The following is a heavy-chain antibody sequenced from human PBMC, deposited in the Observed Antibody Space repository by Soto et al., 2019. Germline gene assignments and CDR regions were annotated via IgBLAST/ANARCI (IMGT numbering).Heavy chain of an antibody. Sequence: QVQLVQSGGEVKKPGASVKVSCKTSGYSFTTYGISWVRQAPGQGLAWMGGISAYNGNTNYAQKLQGRVTITTDTSTSTAYMELRSLRSDDTAVYYCASEGPAPYYYYGMDVWGQGSTVTVSS. CDR2: ISAYNGNT. CDR1: GYSFTTYG. CDR3: ASEGPAPYYYYGMDV. J-gene: IGHJ6*02. V-gene: IGHV1-18*01.